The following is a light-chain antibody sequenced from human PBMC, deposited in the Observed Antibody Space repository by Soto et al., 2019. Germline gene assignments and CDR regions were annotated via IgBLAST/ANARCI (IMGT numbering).Light chain of an antibody. Sequence: QSALTQPASVSGSPGQSITISCTGTSSDVGGYNYVSWYQQHPGKAPKLMIYDVSNRPSGVSNRFSGSKSGNTASLTISGLRAGDEVVYSASSKTRSSPRGGVLGGGT. CDR2: DVS. V-gene: IGLV2-14*01. J-gene: IGLJ3*02. CDR1: SSDVGGYNY. CDR3: SSKTRSSPRGGV.